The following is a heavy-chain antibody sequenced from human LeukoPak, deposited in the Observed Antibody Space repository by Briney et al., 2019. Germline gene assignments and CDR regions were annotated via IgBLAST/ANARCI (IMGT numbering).Heavy chain of an antibody. CDR1: GFTFSSYW. D-gene: IGHD6-6*01. Sequence: PGGSLRLSCAASGFTFSSYWMHWVRQTPGKGLVWVSRINSDESSTSYADSVKGRFTISRDNAKNTLYLQMNSLRAEDTAVYYCASGDGEVAAPPGYWGQGTLVTVSS. J-gene: IGHJ4*02. CDR2: INSDESST. V-gene: IGHV3-74*01. CDR3: ASGDGEVAAPPGY.